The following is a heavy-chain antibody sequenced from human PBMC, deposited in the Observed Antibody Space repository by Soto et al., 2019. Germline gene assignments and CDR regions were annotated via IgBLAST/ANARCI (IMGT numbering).Heavy chain of an antibody. D-gene: IGHD2-15*01. CDR3: ARDWAVVARTDYYYGMDV. V-gene: IGHV3-74*01. CDR2: INSDGSST. CDR1: RFTFSSYW. Sequence: GGSLRLSCAGSRFTFSSYWMHWVRQAPGKGLVWVSRINSDGSSTSYADSVKGRFTISRDNAKNTLSLQMNSLRAEDTAVYYCARDWAVVARTDYYYGMDVWGQGTTVTVSS. J-gene: IGHJ6*02.